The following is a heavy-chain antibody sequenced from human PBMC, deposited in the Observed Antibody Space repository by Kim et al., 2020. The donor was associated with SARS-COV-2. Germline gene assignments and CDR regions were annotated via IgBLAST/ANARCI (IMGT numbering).Heavy chain of an antibody. J-gene: IGHJ4*02. D-gene: IGHD3-10*01. Sequence: GSTYYADSVKGRFTISRDNSKNTLYLQMNSLRAEDTAVYYCARKSGAFDYWGQGTLVTVSS. V-gene: IGHV3-53*01. CDR2: GST. CDR3: ARKSGAFDY.